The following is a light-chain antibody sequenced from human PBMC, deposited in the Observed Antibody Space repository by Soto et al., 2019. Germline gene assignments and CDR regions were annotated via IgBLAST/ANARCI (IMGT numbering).Light chain of an antibody. V-gene: IGKV3-11*01. J-gene: IGKJ5*01. CDR2: DAS. Sequence: EIVLTQSPATLSLSPGERATLSCRASQSVSSYLAWYQQQPGQAPRLLIYDASNRATGIPARFSGSGYGTAFTRTISSLEPEDFAVYYCQQRSNWPPITFGQGTRLEIK. CDR1: QSVSSY. CDR3: QQRSNWPPIT.